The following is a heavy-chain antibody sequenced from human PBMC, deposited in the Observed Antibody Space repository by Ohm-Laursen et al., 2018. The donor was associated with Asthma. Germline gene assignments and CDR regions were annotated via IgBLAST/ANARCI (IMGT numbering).Heavy chain of an antibody. J-gene: IGHJ4*02. D-gene: IGHD3-22*01. CDR1: GGSISGSSYF. CDR3: ARRNRDRSGYYYVDY. CDR2: IYYSGNT. V-gene: IGHV4-39*01. Sequence: GTLSLTWAVPGGSISGSSYFWGWIRQPPGKGLEWIGGIYYSGNTYYNPSLKSRVTISVDSSKNQFSLNLSSVTAADTAVYFCARRNRDRSGYYYVDYWGQGTLVTVSS.